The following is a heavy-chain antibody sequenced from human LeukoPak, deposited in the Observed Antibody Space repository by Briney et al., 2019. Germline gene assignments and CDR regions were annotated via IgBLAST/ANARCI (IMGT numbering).Heavy chain of an antibody. CDR1: GFIFDDYV. Sequence: GGSLRLSCAASGFIFDDYVMHWVRQAPGKGLEWVSGISWNSGSIGYADSVKGRFTISRDNAKNSLYLQMNSLRVEDTALYYCAKGTVVNAFDIWGQGTMVTVSS. CDR3: AKGTVVNAFDI. J-gene: IGHJ3*02. D-gene: IGHD4-23*01. V-gene: IGHV3-9*01. CDR2: ISWNSGSI.